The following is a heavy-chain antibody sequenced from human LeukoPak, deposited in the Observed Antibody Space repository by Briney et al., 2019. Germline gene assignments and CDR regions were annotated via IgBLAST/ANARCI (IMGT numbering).Heavy chain of an antibody. CDR2: INPNSGGT. CDR1: GYTFTGYY. Sequence: ASVKVSCRASGYTFTGYYMHWVRQAPRQGLEWMGWINPNSGGTNYAQKFQGRVTMTRDTSISTAYMELSRLRSDDTAVYYCARGPSYYYDSSGYFFDYWGQGTLVTVSS. J-gene: IGHJ4*02. D-gene: IGHD3-22*01. CDR3: ARGPSYYYDSSGYFFDY. V-gene: IGHV1-2*02.